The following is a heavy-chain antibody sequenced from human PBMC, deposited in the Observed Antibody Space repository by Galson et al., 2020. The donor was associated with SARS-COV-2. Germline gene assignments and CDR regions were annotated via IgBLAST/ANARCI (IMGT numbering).Heavy chain of an antibody. Sequence: PGGSLRLSCAASGFTFSSYGMHWVRQAPGKGLEWVAVISYDGSNKYYADSVKGRFTISRDNSKNTLYLQMNSLRAEDTAVYYCAKDGIGSYYGWFDPWGQGTLVTVSS. J-gene: IGHJ5*02. V-gene: IGHV3-30*18. D-gene: IGHD1-26*01. CDR1: GFTFSSYG. CDR2: ISYDGSNK. CDR3: AKDGIGSYYGWFDP.